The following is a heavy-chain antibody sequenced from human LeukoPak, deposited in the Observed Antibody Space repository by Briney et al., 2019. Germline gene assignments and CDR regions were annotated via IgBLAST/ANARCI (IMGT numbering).Heavy chain of an antibody. D-gene: IGHD4-17*01. V-gene: IGHV4-30-2*01. Sequence: SETLSLTCAVSGGSISSGGYSWSWLRQPPGKGLEWIGYIYHSGSTYYNPSLKSRVTISVDRSKNQFSLKLSSVTAADTAVYYCARIGDYYIDYWGQGTLVTVSS. CDR3: ARIGDYYIDY. J-gene: IGHJ4*02. CDR1: GGSISSGGYS. CDR2: IYHSGST.